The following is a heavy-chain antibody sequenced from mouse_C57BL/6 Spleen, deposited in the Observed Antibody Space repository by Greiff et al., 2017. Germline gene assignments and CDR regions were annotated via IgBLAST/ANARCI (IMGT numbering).Heavy chain of an antibody. V-gene: IGHV1-61*01. CDR1: GYTFTSYW. CDR3: ARGNYYGSSYEEDYAMDY. J-gene: IGHJ4*01. CDR2: IYPSDSET. Sequence: QVQLQQPGAELVRPGSSVKLSCKASGYTFTSYWMDWVKQRPGQGLEWIGNIYPSDSETHYNQKFKDKATLTVDKSSSTAYMQLSSLTSEDSAVYYCARGNYYGSSYEEDYAMDYCGQGTSVTVSS. D-gene: IGHD1-1*01.